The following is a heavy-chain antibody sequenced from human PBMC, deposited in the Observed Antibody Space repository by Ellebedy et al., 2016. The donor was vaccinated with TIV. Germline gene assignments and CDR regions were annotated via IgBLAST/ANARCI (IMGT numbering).Heavy chain of an antibody. J-gene: IGHJ4*02. CDR2: ISYDGSNK. Sequence: GGSLRLSCAASGFTFSSYAMHWVRQAPGKGLEWVAVISYDGSNKYYADSVKGRFTISRDNSKNTLYLQMNSLRVEDTAVYYCARSLWSYYFEYWGQGTLVTVSS. D-gene: IGHD3-10*01. CDR1: GFTFSSYA. V-gene: IGHV3-30-3*01. CDR3: ARSLWSYYFEY.